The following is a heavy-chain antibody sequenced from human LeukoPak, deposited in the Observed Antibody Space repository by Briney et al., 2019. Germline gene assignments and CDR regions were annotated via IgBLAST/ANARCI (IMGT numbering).Heavy chain of an antibody. Sequence: PGRSLRLSCAASGFTFSSYAMHWVRQAPGKGLEWVAVISYDNKYYADSVKGRFTISRDNSKNTLYLQMNSLTTDDTAVYYCARDQLGLGDYWGQGTLATVSS. CDR3: ARDQLGLGDY. V-gene: IGHV3-30*04. CDR2: ISYDNK. J-gene: IGHJ4*02. CDR1: GFTFSSYA. D-gene: IGHD1-1*01.